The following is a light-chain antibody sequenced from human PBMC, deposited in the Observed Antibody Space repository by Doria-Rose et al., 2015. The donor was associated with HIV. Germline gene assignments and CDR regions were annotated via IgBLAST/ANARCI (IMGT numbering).Light chain of an antibody. CDR2: DVS. J-gene: IGLJ3*02. V-gene: IGLV2-14*03. Sequence: QAVVTQPASVSGSPGQSITISCTGTSTDVGNYNHVSWLQQHPGKAPKLMICDVSKRPSGVSNRFSGSKSGNTASLTISGLQAEDEAYYYCSSYTDSNTLLFGGGTKLTVL. CDR1: STDVGNYNH. CDR3: SSYTDSNTLL.